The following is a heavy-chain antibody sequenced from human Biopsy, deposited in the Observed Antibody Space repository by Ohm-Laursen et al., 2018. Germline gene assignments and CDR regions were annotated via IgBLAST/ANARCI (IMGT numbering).Heavy chain of an antibody. V-gene: IGHV1-18*01. D-gene: IGHD2-15*01. Sequence: ASVKVSCKASGYSFTSYGMNWVRQALGQGLEWVGWISPYFGNTNSTQKLQARVTLSTETSTDTAYMELRSLRYDDTAIYYCVREGLDCAGGTCYSGPLDLWGQGTLITVSS. CDR1: GYSFTSYG. J-gene: IGHJ4*03. CDR3: VREGLDCAGGTCYSGPLDL. CDR2: ISPYFGNT.